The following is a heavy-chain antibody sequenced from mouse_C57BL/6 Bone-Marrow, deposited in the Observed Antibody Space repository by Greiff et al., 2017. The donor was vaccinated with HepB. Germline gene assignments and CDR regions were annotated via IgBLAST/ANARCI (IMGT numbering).Heavy chain of an antibody. CDR1: GYAFTNYL. Sequence: QVQLQQSGAELVRPGTSVKLSCKASGYAFTNYLIEWVKQSPGQGLEWIGAINPGSGGTNYNEKFKGKATLTADNSSSTAYMQLSSLTSEDSAVYFCARKGYDDELDYWGQGTTLTVSS. CDR2: INPGSGGT. J-gene: IGHJ2*01. D-gene: IGHD2-4*01. CDR3: ARKGYDDELDY. V-gene: IGHV1-54*01.